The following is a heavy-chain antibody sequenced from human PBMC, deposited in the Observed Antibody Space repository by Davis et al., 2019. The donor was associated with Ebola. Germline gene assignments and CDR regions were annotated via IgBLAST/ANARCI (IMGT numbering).Heavy chain of an antibody. CDR3: ARDGGSGWSHAFDI. V-gene: IGHV7-4-1*02. Sequence: ASVKVSCKASGYTFTSYGISWVRQAPGQGLEWMGWINTNTGNPTYAQGFTGRFVFSLDTSVSTAYLQISSLKAEDTAVYYCARDGGSGWSHAFDIWGQGTMVTVSS. J-gene: IGHJ3*02. CDR1: GYTFTSYG. CDR2: INTNTGNP. D-gene: IGHD6-19*01.